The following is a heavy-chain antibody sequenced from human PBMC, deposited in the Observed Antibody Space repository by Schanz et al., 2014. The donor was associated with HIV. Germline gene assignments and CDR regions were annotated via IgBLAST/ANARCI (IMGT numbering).Heavy chain of an antibody. CDR3: ARGSGFLDYYYYGMNV. CDR1: GFTFSSYG. J-gene: IGHJ6*02. CDR2: ISKDGSNK. D-gene: IGHD5-12*01. V-gene: IGHV3-30*19. Sequence: QVQLVESGGGVVQPGRSLRLSCTASGFTFSSYGMHWVRQAPGKGLEWVALISKDGSNKYYADTVKGRFTISRDNAKNSLFLQMNSLRADDTAVYYCARGSGFLDYYYYGMNVWGQGTTVTVSS.